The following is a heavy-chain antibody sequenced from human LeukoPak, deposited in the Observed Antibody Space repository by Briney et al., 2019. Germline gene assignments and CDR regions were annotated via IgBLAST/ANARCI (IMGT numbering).Heavy chain of an antibody. D-gene: IGHD3-10*01. J-gene: IGHJ3*02. Sequence: GGSLRLSCTASGFTFGDYAMSWVRQAPGKGLEWVGFIRSKAYGGTTEYAASVKGRFTISRDDSKSIAYLQMNSLKTEDTAVYYCTRVYYGSGDAFDIWGQGTMVTVSP. CDR1: GFTFGDYA. V-gene: IGHV3-49*04. CDR3: TRVYYGSGDAFDI. CDR2: IRSKAYGGTT.